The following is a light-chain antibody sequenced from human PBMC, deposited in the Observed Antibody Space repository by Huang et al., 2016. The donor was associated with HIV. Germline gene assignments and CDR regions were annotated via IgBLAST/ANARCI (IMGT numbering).Light chain of an antibody. V-gene: IGKV3-15*01. J-gene: IGKJ5*01. CDR2: DAS. CDR1: QSVSSN. Sequence: EIVVTQSPATLSVSPGERATLSCRASQSVSSNLAWYQQKPGQAPRLLIYDASTGATGFPARFSGSGSGTEFTLTISSLQSEDCALYYCQQYNNWPPSITFGQGTRLEMK. CDR3: QQYNNWPPSIT.